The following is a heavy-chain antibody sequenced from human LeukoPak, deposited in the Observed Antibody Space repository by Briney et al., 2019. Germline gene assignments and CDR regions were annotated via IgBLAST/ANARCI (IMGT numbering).Heavy chain of an antibody. CDR2: IRYDGSNK. Sequence: GGSLRLSCAASGFTFSSYGMGWVRQAPGKGLEWVAFIRYDGSNKYYADCVKGRFTISRDNSKNTLYLQMNSLRAEDTAVYYCAKQGPYDSSGFDYWGQGTLVTVSS. D-gene: IGHD3-22*01. J-gene: IGHJ4*02. CDR1: GFTFSSYG. V-gene: IGHV3-30*02. CDR3: AKQGPYDSSGFDY.